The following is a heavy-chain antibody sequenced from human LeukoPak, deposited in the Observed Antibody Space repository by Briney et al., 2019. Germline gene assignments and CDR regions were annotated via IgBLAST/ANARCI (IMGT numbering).Heavy chain of an antibody. CDR3: ARDLRVYGGYALY. J-gene: IGHJ4*02. Sequence: PGGSLRLSCAASGFTFSSYEMNWVCQAPGKGLEWVSYISSSGSTIYYADSVKGRFTISRGNAKNSLYLQMNSLRAEDTAVYYCARDLRVYGGYALYWGQGTLVTVSS. CDR1: GFTFSSYE. D-gene: IGHD4-17*01. V-gene: IGHV3-48*03. CDR2: ISSSGSTI.